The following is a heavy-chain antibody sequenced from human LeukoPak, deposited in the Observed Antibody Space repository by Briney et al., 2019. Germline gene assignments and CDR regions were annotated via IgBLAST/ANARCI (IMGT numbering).Heavy chain of an antibody. CDR2: ISWKSGSI. CDR3: AKAPTAVAGTDPLRFDY. Sequence: SLRLSCAASGFTFDDYAMHWVRQAPGKGLEWVSGISWKSGSIGYADSVTGRFTISRDSAKNSLYLQMNSLRAEATALSYCAKAPTAVAGTDPLRFDYWGQGTLVTVSS. D-gene: IGHD6-19*01. J-gene: IGHJ4*02. CDR1: GFTFDDYA. V-gene: IGHV3-9*01.